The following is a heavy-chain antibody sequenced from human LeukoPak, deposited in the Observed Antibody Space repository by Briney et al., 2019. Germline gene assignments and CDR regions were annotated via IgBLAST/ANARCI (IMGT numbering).Heavy chain of an antibody. CDR2: IYYSGST. Sequence: SETLSLTCTVSGGSISTYYWSWIRQPPGKGLEWIGYIYYSGSTNYDPSLKSRVTISIDTSKNQFSLQLTSVTAADTAVYYCARFSCTSTSCQSWFSFDYWGQGTLVTVSS. CDR3: ARFSCTSTSCQSWFSFDY. V-gene: IGHV4-59*08. CDR1: GGSISTYY. D-gene: IGHD2-2*01. J-gene: IGHJ4*02.